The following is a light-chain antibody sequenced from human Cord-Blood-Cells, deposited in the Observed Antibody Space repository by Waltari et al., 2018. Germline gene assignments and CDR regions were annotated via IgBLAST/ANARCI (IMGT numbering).Light chain of an antibody. V-gene: IGLV2-8*01. CDR2: EVS. CDR3: SSYAGSNNHV. CDR1: SSAAGGFYY. Sequence: QSALTPPPSASGSPGQSATISCTGTSSAAGGFYYFSWYQQHPGKAPKLMIYEVSKRPSGVPDRFSGSKSGNTASLTVSGLQAEDEADYYCSSYAGSNNHVFGTGTKVTVL. J-gene: IGLJ1*01.